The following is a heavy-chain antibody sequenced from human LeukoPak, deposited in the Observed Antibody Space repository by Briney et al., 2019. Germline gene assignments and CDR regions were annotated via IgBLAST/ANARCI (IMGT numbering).Heavy chain of an antibody. J-gene: IGHJ4*02. D-gene: IGHD3-10*01. CDR3: ARDVRIGGTYYFDY. CDR2: IIPILGIA. Sequence: SVKVSCKASGGTFSSYAISWVRQAPGQGLEWMGRIIPILGIANYAQKFQGRVTITADKSTSTAYMGLSSLRSEDTAVYYCARDVRIGGTYYFDYWGQGTLVTVSS. CDR1: GGTFSSYA. V-gene: IGHV1-69*04.